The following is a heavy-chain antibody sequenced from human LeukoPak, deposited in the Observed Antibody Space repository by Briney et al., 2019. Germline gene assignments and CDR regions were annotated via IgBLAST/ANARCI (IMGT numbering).Heavy chain of an antibody. CDR1: GYTFTDYY. V-gene: IGHV1-2*02. Sequence: ASVKVSCKASGYTFTDYYMHWVRQAPGQGLEWMGWINPKSGDTNYAQKFQGRVTMTRDTSISTAYMELSRLTSDDTAMYYCAGLGSTVKGRIDPWGQGTSVTVSS. D-gene: IGHD5/OR15-5a*01. J-gene: IGHJ5*02. CDR2: INPKSGDT. CDR3: AGLGSTVKGRIDP.